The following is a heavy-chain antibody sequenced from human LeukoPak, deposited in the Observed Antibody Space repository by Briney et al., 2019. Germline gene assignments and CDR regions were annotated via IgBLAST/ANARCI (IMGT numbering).Heavy chain of an antibody. V-gene: IGHV4-59*01. D-gene: IGHD3-3*01. J-gene: IGHJ6*02. Sequence: SETLSLTCTVSGGSISSYYWSWIRQPPGKGLEWIGYIYYSGSTNYNPSLKSRVTISVDTSKNQFSLKLSSVTAADTAAYYCARDLGTWSGYSVLRGRYYYYGMDVWGQGTTVTVSS. CDR2: IYYSGST. CDR1: GGSISSYY. CDR3: ARDLGTWSGYSVLRGRYYYYGMDV.